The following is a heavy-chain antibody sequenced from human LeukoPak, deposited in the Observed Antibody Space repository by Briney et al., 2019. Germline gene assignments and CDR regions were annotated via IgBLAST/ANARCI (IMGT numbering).Heavy chain of an antibody. CDR2: INPSGGST. CDR1: GYTFTSYF. D-gene: IGHD1-7*01. V-gene: IGHV1-46*01. Sequence: ASVKVSCKPSGYTFTSYFMHSVRQAPGQGLEWMGIINPSGGSTSYAQKFQGRVTVTRDTSTNTVYMELSSLRSEDTAVFYCARGLTGTADYWGQGTLVTVSS. J-gene: IGHJ4*02. CDR3: ARGLTGTADY.